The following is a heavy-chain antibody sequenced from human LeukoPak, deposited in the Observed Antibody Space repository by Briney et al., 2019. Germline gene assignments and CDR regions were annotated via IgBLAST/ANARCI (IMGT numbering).Heavy chain of an antibody. Sequence: GGSLRLSCAVSGFTFSSYWMSWVRQAPGKGLEWVANIKQDGSEKYYVDSVKGRFTISRDNAKNSLYLQMNSLRAEDTAVYYCARGHGAFDYWGQGTLVTVSS. CDR3: ARGHGAFDY. D-gene: IGHD3-10*01. V-gene: IGHV3-7*01. J-gene: IGHJ4*02. CDR1: GFTFSSYW. CDR2: IKQDGSEK.